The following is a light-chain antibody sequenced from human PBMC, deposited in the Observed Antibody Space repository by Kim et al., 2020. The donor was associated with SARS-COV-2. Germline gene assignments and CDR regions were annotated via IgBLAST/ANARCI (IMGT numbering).Light chain of an antibody. CDR3: SAWDDSLNGVL. CDR1: SSNIGGNT. CDR2: SDN. Sequence: GQQVSLPCSGTSSNIGGNTVKSYQHVPGTAPKLLIYSDNRRPSGVPDRFSGSRSGTSASLAISGLQSEDEADYYCSAWDDSLNGVLFGGGTKLTVL. V-gene: IGLV1-44*01. J-gene: IGLJ2*01.